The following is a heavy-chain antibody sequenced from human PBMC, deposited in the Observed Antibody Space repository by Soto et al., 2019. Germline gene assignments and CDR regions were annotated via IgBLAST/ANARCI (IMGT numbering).Heavy chain of an antibody. D-gene: IGHD5-12*01. Sequence: GGSLRLSCAASGFTFSNAWMSWVRQAPGKGLEWVGRIKSKTDGGTTDYAAPVKGRFTISRDDSKNTLYLQMNSLKTEDTAVKYCTTARGGLPHSRGYYYYMDVGGKGATVTVSS. CDR2: IKSKTDGGTT. CDR3: TTARGGLPHSRGYYYYMDV. J-gene: IGHJ6*03. V-gene: IGHV3-15*01. CDR1: GFTFSNAW.